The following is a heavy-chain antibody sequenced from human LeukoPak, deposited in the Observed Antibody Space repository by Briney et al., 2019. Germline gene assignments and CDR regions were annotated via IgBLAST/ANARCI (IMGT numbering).Heavy chain of an antibody. Sequence: GGSLRLSCAASGFTFSSYAMHWVRQAPGKGLEYVSAISSNGGSAYYANSVKGRFTISRDNSKNTLYLQMGSLRAEDMAVYYCARGIAAAGTGEDYWGQGTLVTVSS. CDR1: GFTFSSYA. V-gene: IGHV3-64*01. D-gene: IGHD6-13*01. J-gene: IGHJ4*02. CDR2: ISSNGGSA. CDR3: ARGIAAAGTGEDY.